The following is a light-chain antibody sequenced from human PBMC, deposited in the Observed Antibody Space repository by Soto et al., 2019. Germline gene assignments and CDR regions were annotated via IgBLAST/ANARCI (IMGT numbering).Light chain of an antibody. J-gene: IGLJ3*02. CDR3: SSYRNSNTWV. Sequence: QSALTQPASVSGSPGQSITISCTGTSSDVGNYNYVSWYQQDPGKAPKLMIYEVNNRPSGVSHRFSGSKSGNMASLTISGLQAEDEADYYCSSYRNSNTWVFGGGTKVTVL. CDR2: EVN. V-gene: IGLV2-14*01. CDR1: SSDVGNYNY.